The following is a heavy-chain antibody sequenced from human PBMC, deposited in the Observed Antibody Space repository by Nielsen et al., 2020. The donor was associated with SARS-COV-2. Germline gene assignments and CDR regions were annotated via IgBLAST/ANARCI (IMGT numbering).Heavy chain of an antibody. CDR3: ARGDFDPDY. D-gene: IGHD3-9*01. CDR2: INPDGTSI. CDR1: GFNFNSFW. J-gene: IGHJ4*02. V-gene: IGHV3-74*01. Sequence: GESLKISCAASGFNFNSFWMHWVRQVPGKGLVWVARINPDGTSISYGDSVKGRFTISRDHAKNTLFLQMSSLRAEDTGTYYCARGDFDPDYWGQGTQVTVSS.